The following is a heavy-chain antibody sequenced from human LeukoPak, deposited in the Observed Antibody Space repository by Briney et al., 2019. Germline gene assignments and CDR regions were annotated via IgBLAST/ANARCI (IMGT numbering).Heavy chain of an antibody. D-gene: IGHD6-13*01. CDR2: IYYSGST. V-gene: IGHV4-59*01. Sequence: SETLSLTCAVYGGSLSSYYWSWIRQPPGKGLEWIGYIYYSGSTNYNPSLKSRVTISVDTSKNQFSLKLSSVTAADTAVYYCARDRSIAAASGWFDPWGQGTLVTVSS. CDR3: ARDRSIAAASGWFDP. CDR1: GGSLSSYY. J-gene: IGHJ5*02.